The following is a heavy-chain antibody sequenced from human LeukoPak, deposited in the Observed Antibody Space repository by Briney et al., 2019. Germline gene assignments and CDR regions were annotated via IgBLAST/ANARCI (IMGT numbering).Heavy chain of an antibody. D-gene: IGHD3-3*02. J-gene: IGHJ5*02. CDR2: IYPGDSDT. CDR3: ARQRRIFGVVIPNWFDP. CDR1: GYSFTSYW. Sequence: GESLKISCKGSGYSFTSYWIGWVRQMPGKGLEWMGIIYPGDSDTRYSPSFQGQVTISADKSISTAYLQWSSLKASDTAMYYCARQRRIFGVVIPNWFDPWGQGTLVTVSS. V-gene: IGHV5-51*01.